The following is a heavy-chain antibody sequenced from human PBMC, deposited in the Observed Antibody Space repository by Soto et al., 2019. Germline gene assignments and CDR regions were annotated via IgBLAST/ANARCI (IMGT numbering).Heavy chain of an antibody. D-gene: IGHD5-18*01. CDR1: GFTFSSYA. V-gene: IGHV3-23*01. Sequence: GGSLRLSCAASGFTFSSYAMSWVRLAPGKGLEWVSGVIGSGDSTFYAESVKGRFTISRDNSKNTLYLEMNSLRAEDTALYYCTRIIRGNTYGGYDYWGQGALVTVSS. J-gene: IGHJ4*02. CDR2: VIGSGDST. CDR3: TRIIRGNTYGGYDY.